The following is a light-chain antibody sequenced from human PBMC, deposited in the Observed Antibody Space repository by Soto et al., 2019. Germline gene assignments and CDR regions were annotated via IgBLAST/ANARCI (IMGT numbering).Light chain of an antibody. V-gene: IGKV1-27*01. CDR3: QECNIAPFT. J-gene: IGKJ3*01. Sequence: DIQMTQSPSSLSASVGDRVTITCRASQDIRNDLAWYQQKPGKVPKVLIHAASTLQSGVPSRFSGSGSGTDFTLTISGLQPDDVATYYCQECNIAPFTFGPGTKVDIK. CDR1: QDIRND. CDR2: AAS.